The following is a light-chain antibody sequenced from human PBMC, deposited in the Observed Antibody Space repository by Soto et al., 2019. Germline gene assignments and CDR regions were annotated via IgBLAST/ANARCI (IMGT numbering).Light chain of an antibody. CDR1: QGIRND. V-gene: IGKV1-6*01. J-gene: IGKJ4*01. CDR2: AAT. Sequence: NQMTQSPSSLSASVGDRVTITCRSSQGIRNDLGWYQQKPGKAPKLLIYAATTLQSGVPSRFSGSGSGTDFTLTISSLQPEDFATYYCLQDYNYPLTFGGGTKVDIK. CDR3: LQDYNYPLT.